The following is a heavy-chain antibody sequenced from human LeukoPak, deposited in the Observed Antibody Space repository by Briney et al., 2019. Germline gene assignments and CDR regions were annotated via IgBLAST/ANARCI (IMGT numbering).Heavy chain of an antibody. Sequence: GASVKVSCKASGYTFTTYGISWVRQAPGQGLEWMGWISAYNGNTDYAQKLQGRVAMTTDTSTSTAYLELRSLKSDDTAVYYCAREGGGNDFFDFWGQGSLVIVSS. CDR3: AREGGGNDFFDF. D-gene: IGHD1-1*01. CDR1: GYTFTTYG. J-gene: IGHJ4*02. CDR2: ISAYNGNT. V-gene: IGHV1-18*01.